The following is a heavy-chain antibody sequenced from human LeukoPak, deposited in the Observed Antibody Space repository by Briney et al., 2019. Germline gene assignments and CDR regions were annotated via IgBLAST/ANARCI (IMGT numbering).Heavy chain of an antibody. Sequence: GSLRLSCAASGFTFSSSGMHWVRQAPGKGLECVAVISYDGSNKYYADSVKGRFTFSRDNSKNTLYLQMNSLRAEDTAVYYCAKEYCSNSVCHSLDYWGQGTLVTVSS. CDR2: ISYDGSNK. CDR1: GFTFSSSG. CDR3: AKEYCSNSVCHSLDY. J-gene: IGHJ4*02. D-gene: IGHD2-8*01. V-gene: IGHV3-30*18.